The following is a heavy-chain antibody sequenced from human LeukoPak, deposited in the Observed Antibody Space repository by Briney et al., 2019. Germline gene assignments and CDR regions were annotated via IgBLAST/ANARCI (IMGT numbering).Heavy chain of an antibody. CDR1: GFTFSSYA. V-gene: IGHV3-23*01. CDR3: EKVRSRQYYYDSSGYYIFDY. Sequence: PGGSLRLSCAASGFTFSSYAMSWVRQAPGKGLEWVSAISGSGGSTYYADSVKGRFTISRDNSKNTLYLQMNSLRAEDTAVYYCEKVRSRQYYYDSSGYYIFDYWGQGTLVTVSS. CDR2: ISGSGGST. D-gene: IGHD3-22*01. J-gene: IGHJ4*02.